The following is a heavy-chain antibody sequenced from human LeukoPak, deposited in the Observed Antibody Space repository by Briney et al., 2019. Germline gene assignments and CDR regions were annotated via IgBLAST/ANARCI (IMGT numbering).Heavy chain of an antibody. J-gene: IGHJ4*02. CDR1: GYTFTRYY. D-gene: IGHD2-2*01. Sequence: GASVKVSCKASGYTFTRYYMHWVRQAPGQGLEWMGWINPNSGGTNYAQKFQGRVTMTRDTSISTAYMELSRLRSDDTAVYYCALKVVPAAMDQTLIESWGQGTLVTVSS. CDR3: ALKVVPAAMDQTLIES. CDR2: INPNSGGT. V-gene: IGHV1-2*02.